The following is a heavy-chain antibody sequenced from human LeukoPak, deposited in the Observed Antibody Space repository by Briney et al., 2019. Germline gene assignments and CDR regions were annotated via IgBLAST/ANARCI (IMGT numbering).Heavy chain of an antibody. D-gene: IGHD3-22*01. CDR3: ARAHYDSSGYFANHFDY. V-gene: IGHV3-66*02. J-gene: IGHJ4*02. CDR1: GLTVSSNY. Sequence: GGSLRLSCAASGLTVSSNYISWVRQAPGKGLEWVAVIYGGAGTFYADSVKGRFTISRDNSKNTLYLQMNSLRAEDTAVYYCARAHYDSSGYFANHFDYWGQGTLVTVSS. CDR2: IYGGAGT.